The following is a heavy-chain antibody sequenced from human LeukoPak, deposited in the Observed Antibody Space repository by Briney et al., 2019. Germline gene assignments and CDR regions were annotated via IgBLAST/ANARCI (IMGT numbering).Heavy chain of an antibody. J-gene: IGHJ4*02. CDR3: VRGIDY. CDR2: TYHRSRWYT. Sequence: SQTLSLTCVLSGDSVSSNSATWDWIRQSPSRGLEWLERTYHRSRWYTDYAPSMKSRLTIKPDTSKNQVSLQMSSVTPEDTAFYYCVRGIDYWGQGTLVTVSS. CDR1: GDSVSSNSAT. V-gene: IGHV6-1*01.